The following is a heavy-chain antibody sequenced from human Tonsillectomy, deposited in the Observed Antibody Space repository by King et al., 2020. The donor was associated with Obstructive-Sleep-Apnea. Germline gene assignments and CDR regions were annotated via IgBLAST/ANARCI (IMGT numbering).Heavy chain of an antibody. V-gene: IGHV3-49*03. CDR3: TRDGSSSPSYYYAMDV. D-gene: IGHD6-6*01. CDR1: GFTFGDYA. J-gene: IGHJ6*02. CDR2: IRSEGYGGTT. Sequence: VQLVESGGGLVQPGRSLRLSCTASGFTFGDYAMSWFRQAPGKGLEWVGFIRSEGYGGTTEYAASVKGRFTISRDDSKSIAYLQMNSLKTEDTAVYYCTRDGSSSPSYYYAMDVWGQGTTVTVSS.